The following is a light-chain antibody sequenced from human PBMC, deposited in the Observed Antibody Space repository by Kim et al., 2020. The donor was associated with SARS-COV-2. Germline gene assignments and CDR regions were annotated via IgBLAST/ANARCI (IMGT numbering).Light chain of an antibody. CDR2: GVS. Sequence: IQMTQSPSTLSASVGDRVTITCRAGHNITNNLNWYQHRPGNAPQLLIYGVSTLQSRVPSRFSGDGYGTEFTLTISRLQPEDFATYFCHQSYSATYSFGQGTKLEI. CDR1: HNITNN. CDR3: HQSYSATYS. J-gene: IGKJ2*03. V-gene: IGKV1-39*01.